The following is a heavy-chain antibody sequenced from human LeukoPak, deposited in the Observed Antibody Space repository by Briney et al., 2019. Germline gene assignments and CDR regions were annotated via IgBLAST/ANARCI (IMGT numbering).Heavy chain of an antibody. CDR1: GGTFSSYA. V-gene: IGHV1-69*13. D-gene: IGHD2-15*01. CDR2: IIPIFGTT. CDR3: ARDSCSGGSCYFYDPFDF. Sequence: GASVKVSCKASGGTFSSYAISWVRQAPGQGLEWMGGIIPIFGTTNVAPKFQGRVTITADESTGTAYMELSSLRSEDTAVYYCARDSCSGGSCYFYDPFDFWGQGTLVTVSS. J-gene: IGHJ4*02.